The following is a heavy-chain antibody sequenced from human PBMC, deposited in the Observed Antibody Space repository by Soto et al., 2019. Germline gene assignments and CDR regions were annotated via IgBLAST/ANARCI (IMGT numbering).Heavy chain of an antibody. D-gene: IGHD2-8*02. CDR2: ISWKSASI. V-gene: IGHV3-9*01. CDR1: GFSFGDYA. Sequence: MQLVESGGDLVQPGRSLRLSCAASGFSFGDYAMHWVRQAPRKGLEWVSGISWKSASIGYADSVKGRFIISRDNAKNSLYLQLNSLRAEDTALYYCAKSTGGTANGLDVWGQGTTVTVSS. CDR3: AKSTGGTANGLDV. J-gene: IGHJ6*02.